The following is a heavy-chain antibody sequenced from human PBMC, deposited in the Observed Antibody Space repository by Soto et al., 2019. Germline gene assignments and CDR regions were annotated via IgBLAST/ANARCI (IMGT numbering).Heavy chain of an antibody. Sequence: GGSLRLSCTASGFTFSTYAMSWVRQAPGKGLEWVSAISGTGGSTYYADSVKGRFTISRDNSKNTLYLQMNSLRAEDTAVYYCAKNWDTTSSSSSHWGQGTLVTVSS. CDR2: ISGTGGST. CDR3: AKNWDTTSSSSSH. CDR1: GFTFSTYA. J-gene: IGHJ4*02. D-gene: IGHD6-6*01. V-gene: IGHV3-23*01.